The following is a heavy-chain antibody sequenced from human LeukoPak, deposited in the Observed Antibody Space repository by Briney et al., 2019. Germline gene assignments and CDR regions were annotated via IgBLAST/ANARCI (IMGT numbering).Heavy chain of an antibody. CDR2: INPSGGST. V-gene: IGHV1-46*01. J-gene: IGHJ6*03. D-gene: IGHD2-2*02. Sequence: ASVKVSCKASGYTFTSYYMHWVRQAPGQGLEWMGIINPSGGSTSYAQKFQGRVTMTRDMSTSTVYMELSSLRSEDTAVYYCARVAAEVVGVPGAIGFGWLRRDYYYMDVWGKGTTVTVSS. CDR3: ARVAAEVVGVPGAIGFGWLRRDYYYMDV. CDR1: GYTFTSYY.